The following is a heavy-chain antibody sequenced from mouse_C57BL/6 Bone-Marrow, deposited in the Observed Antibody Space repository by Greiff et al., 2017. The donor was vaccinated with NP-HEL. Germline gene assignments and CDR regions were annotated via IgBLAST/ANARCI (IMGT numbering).Heavy chain of an antibody. J-gene: IGHJ2*01. D-gene: IGHD1-1*02. CDR3: ARYGWGDY. Sequence: QVQLQQPGAELVKPGASVKLSCKASGYTFTSYWMQWVKQRPGQGLEWIGEIDPSDSYTNYNQKFKGKATLTVDTSASTADMQLRSLTSEDSAVYYCARYGWGDYWGQGTTLTVSS. CDR2: IDPSDSYT. CDR1: GYTFTSYW. V-gene: IGHV1-50*01.